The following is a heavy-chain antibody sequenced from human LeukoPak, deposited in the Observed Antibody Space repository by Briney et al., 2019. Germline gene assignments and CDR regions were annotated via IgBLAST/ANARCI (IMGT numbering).Heavy chain of an antibody. D-gene: IGHD3-16*02. CDR3: ARGRSWVPSIVDWFDP. CDR1: GGTFSSYD. CDR2: MNPNSGNT. J-gene: IGHJ5*02. V-gene: IGHV1-8*01. Sequence: ASVKVSCKASGGTFSSYDINWVRQATGQGLEWMGWMNPNSGNTGYAQKFQGRVTMTRNTSISTAYMELSSLRSEDTAVYYCARGRSWVPSIVDWFDPWGQGTLDTVSS.